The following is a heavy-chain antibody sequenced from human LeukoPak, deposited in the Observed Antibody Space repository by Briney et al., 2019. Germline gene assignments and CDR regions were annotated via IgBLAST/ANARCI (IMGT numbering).Heavy chain of an antibody. Sequence: GGSLRLSCAASGFTFSSYAMSWVRRAPGKGLEWVSGISGSGGSTYYADSVKGRFTISRDDAKNTLYLQMNSLRAEDTAVYYCARASTNLRFLEWLENWGQGTLVTVSS. D-gene: IGHD3-3*01. CDR1: GFTFSSYA. V-gene: IGHV3-23*01. J-gene: IGHJ4*02. CDR3: ARASTNLRFLEWLEN. CDR2: ISGSGGST.